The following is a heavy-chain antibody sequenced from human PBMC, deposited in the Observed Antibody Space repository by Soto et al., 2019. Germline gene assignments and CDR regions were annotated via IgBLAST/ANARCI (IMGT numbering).Heavy chain of an antibody. V-gene: IGHV1-24*01. Sequence: ASVKVSCKISGHTLTALSIHWGRQAPGKGLEWRGGFDPEGGEAIYAKTSHGRVTATEDTVTSTADMELRGRKSDDTAAYYYATPTPVRGAMIPNINFDFWGQGTTVTVSS. J-gene: IGHJ4*02. CDR2: FDPEGGEA. CDR1: GHTLTALS. D-gene: IGHD3-10*02. CDR3: ATPTPVRGAMIPNINFDF.